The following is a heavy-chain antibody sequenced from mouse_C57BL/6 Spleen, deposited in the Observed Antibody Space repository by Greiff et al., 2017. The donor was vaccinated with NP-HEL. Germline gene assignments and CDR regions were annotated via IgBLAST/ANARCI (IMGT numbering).Heavy chain of an antibody. CDR3: ARRSILDYFDY. D-gene: IGHD1-1*01. CDR2: IYPGGGYT. CDR1: GYTFTNYW. Sequence: QVQLKQSGAELVRPGTSVKMSCKASGYTFTNYWIGWAKQRPGHGLEWIGDIYPGGGYTNYNEKFKGKATLTADKSSSTAYMQFSSLTSEDSAIYYCARRSILDYFDYWGQGTTLTVSS. J-gene: IGHJ2*01. V-gene: IGHV1-63*01.